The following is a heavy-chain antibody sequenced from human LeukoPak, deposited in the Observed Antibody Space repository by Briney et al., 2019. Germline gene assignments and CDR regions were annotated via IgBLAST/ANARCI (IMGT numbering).Heavy chain of an antibody. CDR3: ARDFCGGDCYSRSTYMNV. D-gene: IGHD2-21*02. Sequence: ASVKVSCKASGYTFTGYYMHWVRQTPGQGLEWMGRINPNSGGANYAQKFQGRVTMTRATSISTAYMELSRLRSDDTAVYYCARDFCGGDCYSRSTYMNVWGKGTTVTVSS. CDR2: INPNSGGA. J-gene: IGHJ6*04. V-gene: IGHV1-2*06. CDR1: GYTFTGYY.